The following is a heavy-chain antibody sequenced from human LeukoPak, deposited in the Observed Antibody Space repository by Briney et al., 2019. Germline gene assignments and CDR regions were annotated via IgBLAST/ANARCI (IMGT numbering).Heavy chain of an antibody. CDR2: IYSGGST. J-gene: IGHJ4*02. CDR3: ARRWVGEFDY. Sequence: GGSLRLSCAASGFTVSSNYMSWVRQAPGKGLECVSFIYSGGSTYYADSVKGRFTISRDNSKNTLYLQMNSLRAEDTAVYYCARRWVGEFDYWGQGTLVTVSS. V-gene: IGHV3-66*04. CDR1: GFTVSSNY. D-gene: IGHD3-10*01.